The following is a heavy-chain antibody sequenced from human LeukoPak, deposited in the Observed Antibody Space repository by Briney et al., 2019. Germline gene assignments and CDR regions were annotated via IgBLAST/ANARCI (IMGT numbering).Heavy chain of an antibody. V-gene: IGHV4-61*02. D-gene: IGHD3-10*01. J-gene: IGHJ6*02. CDR2: IYTSGST. CDR3: ARGSGNVYGLNYGMDV. CDR1: GGSISSGSYY. Sequence: SQTLSLTCTVSGGSISSGSYYWSWIRQPAGKGLEWIGRIYTSGSTNYNPSLKSRVTISVDTSKNQFSLKLSSVTAADTAVYYCARGSGNVYGLNYGMDVRGQGTTVTVSS.